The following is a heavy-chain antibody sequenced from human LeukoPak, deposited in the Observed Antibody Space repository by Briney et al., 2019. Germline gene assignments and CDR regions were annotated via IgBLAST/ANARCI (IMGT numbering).Heavy chain of an antibody. CDR2: ISAYNGNT. CDR1: GCTFNSYG. J-gene: IGHJ5*02. Sequence: GASVKVSCKASGCTFNSYGISWVRQDPGQGLEWIGWISAYNGNTNYAQKLQGRVTMTTDTSTSTAYMELRSLRSDDTAVYYSARATRKSNWFDPWGQGTLVTVSS. CDR3: ARATRKSNWFDP. V-gene: IGHV1-18*01. D-gene: IGHD1-26*01.